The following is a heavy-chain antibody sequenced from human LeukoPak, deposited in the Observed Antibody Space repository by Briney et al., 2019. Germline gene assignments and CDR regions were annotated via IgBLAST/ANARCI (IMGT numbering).Heavy chain of an antibody. Sequence: ASVKVSCKASGGTFSSYAISWVRQAPGQGLEWMGGIIPIFGTANYAQKFQGRVTITADESTSTAYMELSSLRSEDTAVYYCARDRSGYSSGWYVYWGQGTLVTVSS. CDR3: ARDRSGYSSGWYVY. J-gene: IGHJ4*02. CDR1: GGTFSSYA. CDR2: IIPIFGTA. D-gene: IGHD6-19*01. V-gene: IGHV1-69*13.